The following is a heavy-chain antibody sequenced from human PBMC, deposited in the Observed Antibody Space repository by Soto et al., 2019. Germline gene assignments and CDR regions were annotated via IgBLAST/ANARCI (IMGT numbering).Heavy chain of an antibody. J-gene: IGHJ5*02. CDR3: VRDGTNTLRDWFDH. D-gene: IGHD1-1*01. V-gene: IGHV4-4*07. CDR2: IYATGTT. Sequence: PSETLSLTCTVSGASISGFYWSWIRKSAGKGLEWIGRIYATGTTDYNPSLKSRVMMSVDTSKKQFSLKLRSVTAADKAVYHCVRDGTNTLRDWFDHWGQGISVTVSS. CDR1: GASISGFY.